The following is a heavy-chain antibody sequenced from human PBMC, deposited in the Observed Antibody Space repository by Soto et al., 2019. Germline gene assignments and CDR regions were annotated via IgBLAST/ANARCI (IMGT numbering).Heavy chain of an antibody. CDR1: GFTFSSYS. Sequence: NPGGSLRLSGAASGFTFSSYSMNWVRQAPGKGLEGVSSISSSSSYIYYADSVKGRFTISRDNAKNSLYLQMNSLRAEDTAVYYCARDGPAYYYDSSPVDYWGQGT. J-gene: IGHJ4*02. V-gene: IGHV3-21*01. CDR3: ARDGPAYYYDSSPVDY. D-gene: IGHD3-22*01. CDR2: ISSSSSYI.